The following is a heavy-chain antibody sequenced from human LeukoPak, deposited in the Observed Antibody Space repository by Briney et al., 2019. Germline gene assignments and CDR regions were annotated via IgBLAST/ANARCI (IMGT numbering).Heavy chain of an antibody. V-gene: IGHV3-30*18. CDR3: AKDVMAGGGEYMDV. Sequence: GGSLRLSCAASGFTFSSCGMHWVRQAPGKGLEWVAVISYDGSNKYYADSVKGRFTISRDNSKNTLYLQMNSLRAEDTAVYYCAKDVMAGGGEYMDVWGKGTTVTVSS. CDR1: GFTFSSCG. J-gene: IGHJ6*03. D-gene: IGHD3-16*01. CDR2: ISYDGSNK.